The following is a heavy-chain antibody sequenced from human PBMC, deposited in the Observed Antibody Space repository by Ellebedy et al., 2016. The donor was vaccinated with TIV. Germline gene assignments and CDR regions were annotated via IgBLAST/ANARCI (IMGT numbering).Heavy chain of an antibody. J-gene: IGHJ4*02. CDR1: GFTFSSHW. V-gene: IGHV3-7*03. Sequence: GGSLRLSCAASGFTFSSHWMSWVRQAPGKGLEWVANIRQDGSEQNYVDSVKGRFTISRDNDKSSLYLQMNSLRAEDTAVYYCARGQEIQLWLAFFDYWGQGTLVTVSS. D-gene: IGHD5-18*01. CDR3: ARGQEIQLWLAFFDY. CDR2: IRQDGSEQ.